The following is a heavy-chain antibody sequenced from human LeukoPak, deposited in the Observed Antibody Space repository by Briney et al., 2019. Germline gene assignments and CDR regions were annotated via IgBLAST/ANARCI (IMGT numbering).Heavy chain of an antibody. J-gene: IGHJ4*02. Sequence: GGSLRLSCAASGFTFSSYAMSRVRQAPGKGLEWVSAISGSGGSTYYADSVKGRFTISRDNSKNTLYLQMNSLRAEDTAVYYCAKDGLVVPAAIHLYYFDYWGQGTLVTVSS. CDR3: AKDGLVVPAAIHLYYFDY. V-gene: IGHV3-23*01. D-gene: IGHD2-2*01. CDR2: ISGSGGST. CDR1: GFTFSSYA.